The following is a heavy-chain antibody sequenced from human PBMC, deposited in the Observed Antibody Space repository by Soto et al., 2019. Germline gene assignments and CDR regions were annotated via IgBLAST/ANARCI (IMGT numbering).Heavy chain of an antibody. D-gene: IGHD6-13*01. Sequence: SETLSLTCAVSGGSISSGGYSWSWIRQPPGKGLEWIGYMYHSGSTYYNPSLKSRVTISIDRSKNQFSLKLSSVTAADTAVYYCARIDPAEPGIAAAENYDYWGQGTLVTVSS. CDR2: MYHSGST. V-gene: IGHV4-30-2*01. CDR3: ARIDPAEPGIAAAENYDY. CDR1: GGSISSGGYS. J-gene: IGHJ4*02.